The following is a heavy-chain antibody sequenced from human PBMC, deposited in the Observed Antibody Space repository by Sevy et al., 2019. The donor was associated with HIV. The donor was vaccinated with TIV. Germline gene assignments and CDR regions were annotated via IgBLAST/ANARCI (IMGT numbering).Heavy chain of an antibody. V-gene: IGHV3-30*04. CDR1: GFIFSRYV. Sequence: GGSLRLSCAASGFIFSRYVMHWVRQAPGKGLEWVAVISFDGSNKYYADSVKGRFTISRDNSKNTLYLQMNSLRAEDTAVYYCARPSGSYLVDYWGQRTLVTVSS. CDR2: ISFDGSNK. J-gene: IGHJ4*02. D-gene: IGHD1-26*01. CDR3: ARPSGSYLVDY.